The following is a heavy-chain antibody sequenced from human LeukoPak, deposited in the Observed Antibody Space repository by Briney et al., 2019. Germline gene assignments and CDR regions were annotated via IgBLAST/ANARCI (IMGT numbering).Heavy chain of an antibody. CDR2: IYPCDSDT. CDR1: GYSFTSYC. D-gene: IGHD4-23*01. V-gene: IGHV5-51*01. J-gene: IGHJ3*02. Sequence: GEALKISSKGSGYSFTSYCIGWWRQMPGKSLEWMGGIYPCDSDTRYSPSFQGQVTISADKSMSTAYLQWSSLKASDTAVYYCARPPDYGGNPPDALDIWGQATMVSVSS. CDR3: ARPPDYGGNPPDALDI.